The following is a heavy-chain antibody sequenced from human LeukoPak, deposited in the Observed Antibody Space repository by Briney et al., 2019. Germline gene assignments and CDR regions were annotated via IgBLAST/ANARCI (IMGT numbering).Heavy chain of an antibody. Sequence: PSETLSLTCTVSGGSISSSSYYWGWIRQPPGKGLEWIGSIYSSGSTYYNPSLKSRVTISVDTSKNQFFLKLSSVTAADTALYCCARHEVVVAAGGADYWGQGTLATVP. V-gene: IGHV4-39*01. CDR2: IYSSGST. D-gene: IGHD2-15*01. CDR3: ARHEVVVAAGGADY. J-gene: IGHJ4*02. CDR1: GGSISSSSYY.